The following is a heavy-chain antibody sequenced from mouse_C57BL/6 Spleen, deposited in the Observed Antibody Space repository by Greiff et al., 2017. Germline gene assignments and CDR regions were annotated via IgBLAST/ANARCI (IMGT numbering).Heavy chain of an antibody. CDR2: ISSGGSYT. CDR3: ARDYGSSYWYFDV. D-gene: IGHD1-1*01. J-gene: IGHJ1*03. Sequence: EVKLVESGGDLVKPGGSLKLSCAASGFTFSSYGMSWVRQTPDKRLEWVATISSGGSYTYYPDSVKGRFTISRDNAKNTLYLQMSSLKSEDTAMYYCARDYGSSYWYFDVWGTGTTGTVSS. CDR1: GFTFSSYG. V-gene: IGHV5-6*01.